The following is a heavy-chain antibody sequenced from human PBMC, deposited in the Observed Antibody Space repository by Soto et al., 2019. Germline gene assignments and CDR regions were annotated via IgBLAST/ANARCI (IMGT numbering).Heavy chain of an antibody. CDR1: GGSISSYY. D-gene: IGHD6-13*01. CDR3: ARGEGQQLLWGYNWFDP. CDR2: IYYSGST. J-gene: IGHJ5*02. Sequence: SETLSLTCTVSGGSISSYYWSWIRQPPGKGLEWIGYIYYSGSTNYNPSLKSRVTISVDTSKNQFSLKLSSVTAADTAVYYCARGEGQQLLWGYNWFDPWGQGTLVTVSS. V-gene: IGHV4-59*01.